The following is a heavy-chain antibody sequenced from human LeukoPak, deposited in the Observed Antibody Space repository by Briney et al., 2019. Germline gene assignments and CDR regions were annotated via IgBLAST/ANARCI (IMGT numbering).Heavy chain of an antibody. V-gene: IGHV3-30*02. J-gene: IGHJ4*02. CDR2: IRYDGSNK. D-gene: IGHD6-13*01. CDR1: GFTFSSYG. Sequence: GGSLRLSCAASGFTFSSYGMHWVRQAPGKGLEWVAFIRYDGSNKYYADSVKGRFTISRDNSKNTLYLQMNSLRAEDTAVYYCAKDKVAAAGARFDYWGQGTLVTVSS. CDR3: AKDKVAAAGARFDY.